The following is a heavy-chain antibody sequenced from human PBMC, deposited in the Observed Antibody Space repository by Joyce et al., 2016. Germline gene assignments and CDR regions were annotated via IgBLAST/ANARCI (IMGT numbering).Heavy chain of an antibody. CDR1: GFPFSSFG. D-gene: IGHD3-10*01. CDR2: IWYEGNKK. Sequence: QVQLVASGGGVVQPGRSLRLSCAASGFPFSSFGMHWVRRAPGKGLKWVAVIWYEGNKKYYADSVKDRVTIARDNAQNSLYLQMNSLRVEDTAVYYCAGGAMVRGVDVDYWGQGTLVTVSS. V-gene: IGHV3-33*01. J-gene: IGHJ4*02. CDR3: AGGAMVRGVDVDY.